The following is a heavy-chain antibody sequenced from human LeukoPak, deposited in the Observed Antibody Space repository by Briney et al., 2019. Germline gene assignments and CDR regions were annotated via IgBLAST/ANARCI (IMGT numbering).Heavy chain of an antibody. CDR1: GGSFSGYY. CDR2: INHSGST. Sequence: SETLSLTCAVYGGSFSGYYWSWIRQPPGKGLEWIGEINHSGSTNYNPSLKRRVTISLDTSKKQFSLKLSSVTAADTAVYYWARGLSAGGIAAAGTGVWFDPQGQGTLVTVAS. CDR3: ARGLSAGGIAAAGTGVWFDP. J-gene: IGHJ5*02. V-gene: IGHV4-34*01. D-gene: IGHD6-13*01.